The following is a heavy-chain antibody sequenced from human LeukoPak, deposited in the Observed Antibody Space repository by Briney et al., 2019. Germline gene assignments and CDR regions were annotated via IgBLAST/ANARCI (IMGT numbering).Heavy chain of an antibody. D-gene: IGHD6-6*01. CDR1: GYTFTSYY. CDR3: ARLQQLVIDAFDI. J-gene: IGHJ3*02. V-gene: IGHV1-46*01. CDR2: INPSGGST. Sequence: GASVKVSCKASGYTFTSYYMHWVRQAPGQGLEWMGIINPSGGSTSYAQKFQGRVTMTRDMSTSTVYMELSSLKASDTAMYYCARLQQLVIDAFDIWGQGTMVTVSS.